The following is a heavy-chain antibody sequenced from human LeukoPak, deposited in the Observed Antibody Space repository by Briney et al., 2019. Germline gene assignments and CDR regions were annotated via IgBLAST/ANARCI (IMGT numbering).Heavy chain of an antibody. CDR2: ISDGGSDK. CDR3: ARGISLGIVVTAIAY. D-gene: IGHD2-21*02. V-gene: IGHV3-30-3*01. J-gene: IGHJ4*02. Sequence: GGSLRLSCAASGFTFSSYAMHWVRQAPDKGLEWMAVISDGGSDKYYADSVRGRFTISRDNSENTLSLQMSSLRAEDTAVYYCARGISLGIVVTAIAYWGQGTLVTVSS. CDR1: GFTFSSYA.